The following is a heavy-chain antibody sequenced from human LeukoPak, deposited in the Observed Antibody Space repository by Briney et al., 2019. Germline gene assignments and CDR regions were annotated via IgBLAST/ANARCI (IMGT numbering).Heavy chain of an antibody. CDR2: LNADGDSP. V-gene: IGHV3-23*01. D-gene: IGHD6-19*01. Sequence: GGSLRLSCAASGFSFSAYGVHWVRQPPGKGLEWVSGLNADGDSPFYADSVKGRFTISRDNAENTLYLQMNSLRAEDTAVYYCARASDSSGWLVAFDIWGQGTMVTVSS. CDR1: GFSFSAYG. J-gene: IGHJ3*02. CDR3: ARASDSSGWLVAFDI.